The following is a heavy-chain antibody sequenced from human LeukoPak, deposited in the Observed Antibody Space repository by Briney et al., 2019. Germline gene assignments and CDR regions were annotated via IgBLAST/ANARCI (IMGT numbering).Heavy chain of an antibody. Sequence: TGGSLRLSCAASGFTFDDYAMHWVRQAPGKGLEWVSGISWNSGSIGYADSVKGRFTISRDNAKNSLYLQMNSLRAEDTALYYCAKDVGYSSGWYFDLWGRGTLVTVSS. D-gene: IGHD6-19*01. J-gene: IGHJ2*01. CDR2: ISWNSGSI. CDR1: GFTFDDYA. CDR3: AKDVGYSSGWYFDL. V-gene: IGHV3-9*01.